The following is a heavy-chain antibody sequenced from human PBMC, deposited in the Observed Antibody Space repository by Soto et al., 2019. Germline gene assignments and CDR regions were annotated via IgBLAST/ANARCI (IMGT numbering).Heavy chain of an antibody. V-gene: IGHV4-30-4*01. Sequence: QVQLQESGPGLVKPSQTLSLTCTVSGGSISSGDYYWGWIRQPPGKGLEWIGYIYYSGSTYYNPSLKSRVTISVYTSKNQFSLKLSSVTAADTDVYYCARERITMTIDYWGQGTLVTVSS. D-gene: IGHD3-22*01. J-gene: IGHJ4*02. CDR1: GGSISSGDYY. CDR3: ARERITMTIDY. CDR2: IYYSGST.